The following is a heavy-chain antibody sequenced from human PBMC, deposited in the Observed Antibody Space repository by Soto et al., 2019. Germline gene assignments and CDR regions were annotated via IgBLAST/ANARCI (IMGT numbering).Heavy chain of an antibody. V-gene: IGHV3-23*01. D-gene: IGHD3-9*01. Sequence: EVQLLESGGDLVQPGGSLRLSCAASGFTFANYAMNWVRQAPGRGLEWVSTVGGGGGSTYYEDSVKGRFTISRDNSELTLYLQMNSLRAEDTAVYYCAKGVLTGNPSYWYFDLLGRGTLVTVSS. CDR3: AKGVLTGNPSYWYFDL. CDR1: GFTFANYA. J-gene: IGHJ2*01. CDR2: VGGGGGST.